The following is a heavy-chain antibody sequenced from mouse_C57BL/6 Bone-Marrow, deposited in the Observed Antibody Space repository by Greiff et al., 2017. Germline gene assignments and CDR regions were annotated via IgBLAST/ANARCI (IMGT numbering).Heavy chain of an antibody. CDR1: GFTFSSYA. D-gene: IGHD1-1*01. CDR2: ISTGGSYT. CDR3: AREYCGSSPMDY. Sequence: EVMLVESGGGLVKPGGSLKLSCAASGFTFSSYAMSWVRQTPEKRLAWVATISTGGSYTYYPDNVKGRFTISRDNAKNNLYLQMSHLKAVDTSMNYCAREYCGSSPMDYWGQGTSVTVSS. J-gene: IGHJ4*01. V-gene: IGHV5-4*01.